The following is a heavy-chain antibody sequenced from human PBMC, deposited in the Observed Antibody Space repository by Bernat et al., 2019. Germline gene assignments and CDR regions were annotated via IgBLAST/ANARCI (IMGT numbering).Heavy chain of an antibody. CDR1: GFTFSSYA. V-gene: IGHV3-23*01. CDR3: ASIAAAGKAYYCYYSMDV. J-gene: IGHJ6*02. D-gene: IGHD6-13*01. Sequence: EVQLLESGGGLAQPGGFLRLSCAASGFTFSSYAMSRVRQAPGKGLECASATSGSCGRTYYADSVKGRFTISRDNSKNTLYLQMNSLRDENTAINYCASIAAAGKAYYCYYSMDVWGQGTTVTVSS. CDR2: TSGSCGRT.